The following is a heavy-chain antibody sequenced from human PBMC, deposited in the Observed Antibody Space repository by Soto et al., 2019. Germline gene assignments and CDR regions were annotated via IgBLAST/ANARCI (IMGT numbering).Heavy chain of an antibody. Sequence: QVQLQESGPGLVKPSQTLSLTCTVSGGSISSGDYYWSWIRQPPGKGLEWIGYIYYSGSTYYNPSLKSRVSRSVDTSKNPFSLKLSSVTAADTAAYYCARGQGLLGWDNAFDIWGQGTMVPVSS. CDR1: GGSISSGDYY. D-gene: IGHD6-19*01. CDR2: IYYSGST. J-gene: IGHJ3*02. CDR3: ARGQGLLGWDNAFDI. V-gene: IGHV4-30-4*01.